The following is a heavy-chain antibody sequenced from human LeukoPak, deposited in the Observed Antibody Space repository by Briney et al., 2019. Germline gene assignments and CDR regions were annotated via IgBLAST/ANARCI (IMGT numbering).Heavy chain of an antibody. CDR3: ARTHLRYFDWLAPGPPFDY. CDR1: GYTFTSYG. CDR2: ISPYNGNT. J-gene: IGHJ4*02. V-gene: IGHV1-18*01. D-gene: IGHD3-9*01. Sequence: ASVKVSCKASGYTFTSYGISWVRQAPGQGLEWMGWISPYNGNTNYAQMLQGRVTMTTDTSTSTAYMELRSLRSDDTAVYYCARTHLRYFDWLAPGPPFDYWGQGTLVTVSS.